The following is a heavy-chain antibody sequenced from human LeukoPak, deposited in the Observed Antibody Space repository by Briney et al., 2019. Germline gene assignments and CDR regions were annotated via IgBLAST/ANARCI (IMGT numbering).Heavy chain of an antibody. V-gene: IGHV4-59*01. CDR2: IYYSGST. Sequence: SETLSLTCTVSGGSISSYYWSWIRQPPGKGLEWIGYIYYSGSTNYNPSLKSRVTISVDTSKNQFSLKLSSVTAADTAVYYCARARPSIAAAGTAAFDIWGQGTMVTVCS. CDR1: GGSISSYY. J-gene: IGHJ3*02. D-gene: IGHD6-13*01. CDR3: ARARPSIAAAGTAAFDI.